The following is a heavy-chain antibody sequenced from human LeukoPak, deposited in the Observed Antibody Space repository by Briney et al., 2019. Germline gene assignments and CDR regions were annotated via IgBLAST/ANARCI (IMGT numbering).Heavy chain of an antibody. J-gene: IGHJ4*02. D-gene: IGHD3-3*01. CDR1: GGSISSGGYS. V-gene: IGHV4-30-2*01. CDR2: IYHSGST. Sequence: SETLSLTCAVSGGSISSGGYSWSWIRQPPGKGLEWIGYIYHSGSTYYNPSLKSRVTISVDRSKNQFSLKLSSVTAADTAVYYCAREVGNYDFWSGPYYNHYFDYWGQGTLVTVSS. CDR3: AREVGNYDFWSGPYYNHYFDY.